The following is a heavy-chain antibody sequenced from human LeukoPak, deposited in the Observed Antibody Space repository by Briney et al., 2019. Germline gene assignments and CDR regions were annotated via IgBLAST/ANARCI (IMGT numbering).Heavy chain of an antibody. CDR1: GDSISSSSYY. D-gene: IGHD2-21*02. V-gene: IGHV4-39*01. CDR2: IFYSGST. CDR3: ARRPAVVTTIPPIDYYFDY. J-gene: IGHJ4*02. Sequence: SETLSLTCTVSGDSISSSSYYWGWIRQPPGKGLEWIGTIFYSGSTYYNPSLKSRVTISVDTSKNQFSLKMSFVTAADTAVFYCARRPAVVTTIPPIDYYFDYWGQGTLVTVSS.